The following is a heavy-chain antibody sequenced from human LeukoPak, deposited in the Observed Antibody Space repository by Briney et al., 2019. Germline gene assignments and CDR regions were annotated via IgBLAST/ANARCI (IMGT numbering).Heavy chain of an antibody. CDR1: GGSISSSSYY. CDR2: IYYSGST. D-gene: IGHD3-10*01. V-gene: IGHV4-39*01. Sequence: PSETLSLTCTVSGGSISSSSYYWGWIRQPPGKGLEWIVSIYYSGSTYYNPSLKSRVTISVDTSKNQFSLKLSSVTAADTAVYYCARQARITNNWFDPWGQGTLVTVSS. J-gene: IGHJ5*02. CDR3: ARQARITNNWFDP.